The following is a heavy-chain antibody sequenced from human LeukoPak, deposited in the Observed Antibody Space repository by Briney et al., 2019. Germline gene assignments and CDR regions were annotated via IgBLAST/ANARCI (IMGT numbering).Heavy chain of an antibody. J-gene: IGHJ4*02. V-gene: IGHV4-59*08. CDR2: IYYSGST. CDR3: ARSGIAVAGSLFDY. D-gene: IGHD6-19*01. CDR1: GGSISSHY. Sequence: KPSETLSLTCSVSGGSISSHYWSWIRQPPGKGLEWIGYIYYSGSTNYNPSLKSRVTISVDTSKNQFSLKLSSVTAADTAVYYCARSGIAVAGSLFDYWGQGTLVTVSS.